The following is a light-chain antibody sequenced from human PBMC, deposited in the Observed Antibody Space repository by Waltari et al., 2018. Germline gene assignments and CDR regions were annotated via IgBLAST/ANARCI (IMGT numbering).Light chain of an antibody. CDR1: QSVTSIS. J-gene: IGKJ4*01. CDR2: GAS. Sequence: EIVLTQSPGTLSLSXXXXXXXXXRASQSVTSISLSWYQQKPGQAPRLLIYGASNRATGIPDRFSGSGSGTDFTLTISRLEPEDFAVYYCQQYDGIVLTFGGGTKVEI. CDR3: QQYDGIVLT. V-gene: IGKV3-20*01.